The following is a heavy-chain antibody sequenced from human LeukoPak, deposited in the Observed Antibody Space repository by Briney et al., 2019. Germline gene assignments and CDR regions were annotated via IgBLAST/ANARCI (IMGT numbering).Heavy chain of an antibody. D-gene: IGHD3-3*01. CDR2: LSYGGTNK. CDR1: GFTFSDYA. V-gene: IGHV3-30-3*01. CDR3: ARDRSGYANDAFDF. Sequence: GGSLRLSCAASGFTFSDYAMSWVRQAPGKGLEWVAVLSYGGTNKYYADSVKGRFTISRDNSKNTMFLQMNSLRAEDTAVYHCARDRSGYANDAFDFWGQGTMVTVSS. J-gene: IGHJ3*01.